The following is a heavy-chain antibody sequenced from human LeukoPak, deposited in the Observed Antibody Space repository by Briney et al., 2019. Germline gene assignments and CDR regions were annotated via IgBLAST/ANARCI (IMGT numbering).Heavy chain of an antibody. Sequence: SETLSLTCTVSGGSISSSSYYWGWIRQPPGKGLEWIGSIYYSGSTYYNPSLKSRVTISVDTSKNQFSLKLSSVTAADTAVYYCARVQLTSGAFDIWGQGTMVTVSS. CDR3: ARVQLTSGAFDI. D-gene: IGHD3-10*01. CDR2: IYYSGST. J-gene: IGHJ3*02. V-gene: IGHV4-39*01. CDR1: GGSISSSSYY.